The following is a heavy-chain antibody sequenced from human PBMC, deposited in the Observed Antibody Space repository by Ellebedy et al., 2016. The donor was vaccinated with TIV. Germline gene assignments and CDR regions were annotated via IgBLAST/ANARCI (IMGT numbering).Heavy chain of an antibody. CDR3: ARGGFGSWFDY. Sequence: PGGSLRLSCAAPGITFTTYDVHWVRQAPGKGLEWVAAISYDGRNKPYADSVRGRFTISRDNSKNTVYLQMNSLRAHDTAVYYCARGGFGSWFDYWGQGTLVTVSS. D-gene: IGHD6-13*01. V-gene: IGHV3-30-3*01. CDR2: ISYDGRNK. CDR1: GITFTTYD. J-gene: IGHJ4*02.